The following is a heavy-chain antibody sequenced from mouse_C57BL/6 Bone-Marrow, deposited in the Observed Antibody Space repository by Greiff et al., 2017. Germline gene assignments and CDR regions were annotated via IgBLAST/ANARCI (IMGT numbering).Heavy chain of an antibody. Sequence: VQGVESGAELARPGASVKLSCKASGYTFTSYGISWVKQRTGQGLEWIGEIYPRRGNTYYNEKFKGKATLTADKSSSTSYMELRSRTSEDSAVYFCASGGLRRGRYFDYWGQGTTLTVSS. V-gene: IGHV1-81*01. CDR2: IYPRRGNT. CDR3: ASGGLRRGRYFDY. CDR1: GYTFTSYG. J-gene: IGHJ2*01. D-gene: IGHD2-4*01.